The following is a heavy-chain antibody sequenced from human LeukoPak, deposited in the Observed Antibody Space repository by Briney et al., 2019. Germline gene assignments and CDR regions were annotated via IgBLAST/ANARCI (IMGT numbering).Heavy chain of an antibody. CDR3: ARRLMVRGFNWFDP. CDR2: INPNSGGT. D-gene: IGHD3-10*01. Sequence: ASVKVSCKASGYTFTGYYMHWVRQAPGQGLEWMGWINPNSGGTNYAQKFQGRVTMTTDTSISTAYMELSRLRSDDTAVYYCARRLMVRGFNWFDPWGQGTLVTVSS. V-gene: IGHV1-2*02. CDR1: GYTFTGYY. J-gene: IGHJ5*02.